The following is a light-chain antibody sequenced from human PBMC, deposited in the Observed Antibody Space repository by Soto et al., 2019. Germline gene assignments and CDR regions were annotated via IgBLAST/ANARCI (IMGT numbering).Light chain of an antibody. CDR1: QSVGSK. CDR2: GAS. J-gene: IGKJ4*01. V-gene: IGKV3-15*01. Sequence: EIVMTQSPATLSVSPGERATLSCRASQSVGSKLAWYQQKPGQAPRLLIYGASTRATGIPARFSGSGSGTEFTLTISSLQSEDLALYFFQQYNTCGDTFGGGTKVHIK. CDR3: QQYNTCGDT.